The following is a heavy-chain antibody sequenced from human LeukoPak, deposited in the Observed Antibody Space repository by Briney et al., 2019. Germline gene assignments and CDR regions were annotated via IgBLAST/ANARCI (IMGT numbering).Heavy chain of an antibody. CDR2: IYNSGST. J-gene: IGHJ5*02. V-gene: IGHV4-59*11. D-gene: IGHD5-24*01. CDR3: AREGQDGYHTGWFVP. Sequence: PSETLSLTCTVSGGSISGHFWNWIRQPPGKGLEWIGFIYNSGSTNYNPSFKSRATILVDTSKNQFSLKLSSVTAADTAVYYCAREGQDGYHTGWFVPWGQGTLVTVSS. CDR1: GGSISGHF.